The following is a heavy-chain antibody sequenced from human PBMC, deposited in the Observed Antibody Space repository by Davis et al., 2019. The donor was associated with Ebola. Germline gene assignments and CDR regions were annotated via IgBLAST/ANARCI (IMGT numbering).Heavy chain of an antibody. CDR3: ARWASVGY. CDR2: ISYDGSDK. D-gene: IGHD1-26*01. J-gene: IGHJ4*02. Sequence: GESLKISCAASGFTFSHFGMHWVRQAPGKGLEWVAVISYDGSDKYYVDSVKGRFTISRDNVKNSLYLQMDSLRAEDTAVYYCARWASVGYWGQGTLVTVSS. CDR1: GFTFSHFG. V-gene: IGHV3-30*03.